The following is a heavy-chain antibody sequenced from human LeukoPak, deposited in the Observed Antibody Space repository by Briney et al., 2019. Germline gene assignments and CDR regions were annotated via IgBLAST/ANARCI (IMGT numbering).Heavy chain of an antibody. V-gene: IGHV3-21*01. Sequence: SGGSLRLSCAASGFTFRSYSMNWVRQAPGKGLEWVSSISSSSSYIYYADSVKGRFTISRDNAKNSLYLQMNSLRAEDTAVYYCARDKGITMVGDYWGQGTLVTVSS. J-gene: IGHJ4*02. CDR1: GFTFRSYS. D-gene: IGHD3-10*01. CDR3: ARDKGITMVGDY. CDR2: ISSSSSYI.